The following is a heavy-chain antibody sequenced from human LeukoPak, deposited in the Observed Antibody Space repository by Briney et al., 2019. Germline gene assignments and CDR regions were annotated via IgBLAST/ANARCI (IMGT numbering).Heavy chain of an antibody. CDR2: ISSRTNTI. CDR1: GFTFSSYS. V-gene: IGHV3-48*01. Sequence: GGSLRLSCAASGFTFSSYSMNWVRQAPGKGLEWVSYISSRTNTIYYADSVKGRFTISRDNAKNSLYLQMNSLRAEDTAVYYCARDVPAYYYDSSGYTDAFDIWGQGTMVTVSS. J-gene: IGHJ3*02. CDR3: ARDVPAYYYDSSGYTDAFDI. D-gene: IGHD3-22*01.